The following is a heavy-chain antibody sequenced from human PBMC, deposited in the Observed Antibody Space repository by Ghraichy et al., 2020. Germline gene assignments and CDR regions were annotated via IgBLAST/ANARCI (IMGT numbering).Heavy chain of an antibody. CDR1: GFTFSSYG. Sequence: GGSLRLSCAASGFTFSSYGMHWVRQAPGKGLEWVAVIWYDGSNKYYADSVKGRFTISRDNSKNTLYLQMNSLRAEDTAVYYCARGGPVVPAAPIVWYYMDVWGKGTTFTVSS. CDR2: IWYDGSNK. V-gene: IGHV3-33*01. CDR3: ARGGPVVPAAPIVWYYMDV. D-gene: IGHD2-2*01. J-gene: IGHJ6*03.